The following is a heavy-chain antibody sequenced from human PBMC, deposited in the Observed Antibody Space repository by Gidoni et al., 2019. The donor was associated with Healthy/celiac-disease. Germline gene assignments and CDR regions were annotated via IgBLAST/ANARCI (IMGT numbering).Heavy chain of an antibody. CDR2: SKTDGGTT. Sequence: SKTDGGTTDYAAPVKGRFTISRDDSKNTLYLQMNSLKTEDTAVYYCTTEGSRAFDIWGQGTMVTVSS. D-gene: IGHD2-15*01. V-gene: IGHV3-15*01. J-gene: IGHJ3*02. CDR3: TTEGSRAFDI.